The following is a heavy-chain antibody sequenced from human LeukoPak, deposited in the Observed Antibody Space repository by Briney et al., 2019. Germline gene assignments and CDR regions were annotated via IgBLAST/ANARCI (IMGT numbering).Heavy chain of an antibody. CDR2: IKSKTDGGTT. V-gene: IGHV3-15*01. CDR3: TTEGPFDSSGYSVSPY. D-gene: IGHD3-22*01. Sequence: GGSLRLSCAASGFTFSNAWMSWVRQAPGKGLEWVGRIKSKTDGGTTDYAAPVKGRFTISRDDSKNTLYLQMNSLKTEGTAVYYCTTEGPFDSSGYSVSPYWGQGTLVTVSS. CDR1: GFTFSNAW. J-gene: IGHJ4*02.